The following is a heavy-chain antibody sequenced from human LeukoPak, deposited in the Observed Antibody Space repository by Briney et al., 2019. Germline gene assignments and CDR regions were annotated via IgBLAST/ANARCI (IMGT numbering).Heavy chain of an antibody. CDR2: IDHSGST. J-gene: IGHJ4*02. D-gene: IGHD4-17*01. CDR3: ARLKATVSIHPYFAS. CDR1: GGSFSSYY. V-gene: IGHV4-59*01. Sequence: PSETLSLTCTVSGGSFSSYYWTWIRQPPGKGLEWIGYIDHSGSTNYNPSLKSRVSISSDTSKNQFSLELSSVTAADTAVYYCARLKATVSIHPYFASWGRGTLVTVSS.